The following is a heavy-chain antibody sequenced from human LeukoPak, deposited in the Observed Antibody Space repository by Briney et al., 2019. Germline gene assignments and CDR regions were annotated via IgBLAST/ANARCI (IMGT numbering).Heavy chain of an antibody. J-gene: IGHJ4*02. V-gene: IGHV4-38-2*02. CDR3: ARDPVPAATVDY. CDR1: GYSISSGYY. D-gene: IGHD2-2*01. Sequence: SETLSLTCTVSGYSISSGYYWGWIRQPPGKGLEWIGSIYHSGSTYYNPSLKSRVTISVDTSKNQLSLKLSSVTAADTAVYYCARDPVPAATVDYWGQGTLVTVSS. CDR2: IYHSGST.